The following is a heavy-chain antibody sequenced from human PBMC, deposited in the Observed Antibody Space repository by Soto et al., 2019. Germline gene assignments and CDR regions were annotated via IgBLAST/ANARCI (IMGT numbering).Heavy chain of an antibody. J-gene: IGHJ4*02. CDR1: GFTFRNYA. D-gene: IGHD6-13*01. CDR3: AKDQYGSSSWPLDFDF. CDR2: ISGDGGTT. Sequence: EVQLLESGGGLVQPGGSLRLSCAASGFTFRNYAMSWVRQAPGKGLEWVSAISGDGGTTYYADSVKGRFTISRDNSKNPRHLQLNSLRAEDTASYYCAKDQYGSSSWPLDFDFWGQGTLVTVSP. V-gene: IGHV3-23*01.